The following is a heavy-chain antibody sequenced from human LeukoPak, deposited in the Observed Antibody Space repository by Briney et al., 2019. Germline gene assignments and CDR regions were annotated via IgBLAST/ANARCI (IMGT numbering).Heavy chain of an antibody. J-gene: IGHJ6*03. CDR3: ARVGVVPAAITLGPYYYYYMDV. V-gene: IGHV4-59*01. CDR2: IYYSGST. CDR1: GGSISSYY. D-gene: IGHD2-2*02. Sequence: SETLSLTCTVSGGSISSYYWSWIRQPPGRGLEWIGYIYYSGSTNYNPSLKSRVTISVGTSKNQFSLKLSSVTAADTAVYYCARVGVVPAAITLGPYYYYYMDVWGKGTTVTVSS.